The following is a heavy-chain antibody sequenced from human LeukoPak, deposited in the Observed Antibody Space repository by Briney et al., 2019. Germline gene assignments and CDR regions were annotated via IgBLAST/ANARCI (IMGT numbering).Heavy chain of an antibody. J-gene: IGHJ4*02. V-gene: IGHV3-23*01. CDR3: AHGAMYQLDY. CDR1: GFTFSSYA. Sequence: GGSLRLSCAASGFTFSSYAMSWVRQAPGKGLEWVSIIRGSDSSTRYADSVKGRFTLSRDNSRNTLFLQMNSLRAEDTAVYYCAHGAMYQLDYWGQGTLVTVSS. D-gene: IGHD2-2*01. CDR2: IRGSDSST.